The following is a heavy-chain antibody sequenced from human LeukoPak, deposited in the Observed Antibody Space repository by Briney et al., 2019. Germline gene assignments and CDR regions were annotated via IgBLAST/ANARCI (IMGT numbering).Heavy chain of an antibody. CDR2: IYYSGST. J-gene: IGHJ4*02. Sequence: SETLSLTCTVSGGSLSSGGYYWSWIRQHPGKGLEWIGYIYYSGSTYYNPSLKSRVTISVDTSKNQFSLKLSSVTAADTAVYYCARSYYYDSSGYYYGSDFFDYWGQGTLVTVSS. D-gene: IGHD3-22*01. V-gene: IGHV4-31*03. CDR3: ARSYYYDSSGYYYGSDFFDY. CDR1: GGSLSSGGYY.